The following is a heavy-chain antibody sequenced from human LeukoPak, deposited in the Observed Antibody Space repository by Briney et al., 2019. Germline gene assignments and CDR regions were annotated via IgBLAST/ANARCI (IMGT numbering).Heavy chain of an antibody. CDR3: ARDPISERAFDI. Sequence: ASVKVSCKASGYTFTSYDINWVRRATGQGLEWMGWMNPNSGNTGYAQKFQGRVTMTRNTSISTAYMELSSLRSEDTAVYYCARDPISERAFDIWGQGTMVTVSS. J-gene: IGHJ3*02. CDR1: GYTFTSYD. CDR2: MNPNSGNT. V-gene: IGHV1-8*01.